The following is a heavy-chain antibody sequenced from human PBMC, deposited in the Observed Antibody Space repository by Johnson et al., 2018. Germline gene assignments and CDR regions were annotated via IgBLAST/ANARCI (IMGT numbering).Heavy chain of an antibody. CDR1: GFTFSSYG. CDR2: ISYDGSNK. Sequence: QVQLVETGGGVVQPGRSLRLSCAASGFTFSSYGMHWVRQAPGKGLEWVAVISYDGSNKYYADSVKGRFTIPRDNSKNPQYLQMNSLRAEDTAVYYCASPAGGGWVQHWGQGTLVTVSS. CDR3: ASPAGGGWVQH. V-gene: IGHV3-33*05. J-gene: IGHJ1*01. D-gene: IGHD2-15*01.